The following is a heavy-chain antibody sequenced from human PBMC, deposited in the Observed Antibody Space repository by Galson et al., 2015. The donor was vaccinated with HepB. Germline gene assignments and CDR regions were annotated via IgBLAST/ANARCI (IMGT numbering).Heavy chain of an antibody. Sequence: SVKVSCKASGYTFTGYYMHWVRQAPGQGLEWMGRINPNSGGTNYAQKFQGRVTMTRDTSISTAYMELSRLRSEDTAVYYCARGDQFGVVVFDYWGQGTLVTVSS. J-gene: IGHJ4*02. CDR3: ARGDQFGVVVFDY. D-gene: IGHD3-3*01. V-gene: IGHV1-2*06. CDR2: INPNSGGT. CDR1: GYTFTGYY.